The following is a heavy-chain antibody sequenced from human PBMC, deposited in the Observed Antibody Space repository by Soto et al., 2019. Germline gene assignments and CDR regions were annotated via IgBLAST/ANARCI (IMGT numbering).Heavy chain of an antibody. Sequence: EVQLVESGGGLVQPGRSLRLSCAASGFNFHDFAMHWVRQVPGKGLEWVSGISWNGGSVGYADSVRGRFTISRDKSESSLFMQMNSLRAEDTAVYYCAKDAGHCRTSDCYGVGAFDVWGHGTMVTGSS. J-gene: IGHJ3*01. CDR3: AKDAGHCRTSDCYGVGAFDV. V-gene: IGHV3-9*01. CDR1: GFNFHDFA. CDR2: ISWNGGSV. D-gene: IGHD2-21*02.